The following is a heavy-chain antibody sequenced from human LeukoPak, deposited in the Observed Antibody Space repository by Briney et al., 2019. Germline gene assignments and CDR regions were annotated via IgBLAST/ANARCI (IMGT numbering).Heavy chain of an antibody. V-gene: IGHV4-59*01. CDR1: GGSISGYY. J-gene: IGHJ4*02. CDR2: IYYSGRT. CDR3: ARTYYGSGSYYAYFDY. D-gene: IGHD3-10*01. Sequence: PSETLSLTCTVSGGSISGYYWGWLRQPPGQGLVWGGYIYYSGRTNYNTSLKSRVTISEDTSKNQFSLKLSSVTAADTAVYYCARTYYGSGSYYAYFDYWGQGTLVTVSS.